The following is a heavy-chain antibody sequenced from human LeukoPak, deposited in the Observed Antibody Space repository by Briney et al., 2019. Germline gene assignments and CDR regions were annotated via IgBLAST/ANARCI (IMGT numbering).Heavy chain of an antibody. Sequence: SETLSLTCAVSGGSFSGYYRSWIRKPPAQGLEWIGEINHSGSTNYNPSLKSRVTISVDTSKNQFSLKLSSVTAADTAVYYCAGNARASSDYWGQGTLVTVSS. D-gene: IGHD2-2*01. V-gene: IGHV4-34*01. CDR2: INHSGST. CDR1: GGSFSGYY. J-gene: IGHJ4*02. CDR3: AGNARASSDY.